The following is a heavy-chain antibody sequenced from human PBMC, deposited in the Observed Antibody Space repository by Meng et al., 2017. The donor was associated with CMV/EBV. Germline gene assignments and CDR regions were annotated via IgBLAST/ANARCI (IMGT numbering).Heavy chain of an antibody. D-gene: IGHD6-13*01. Sequence: LSLTCAASGFTFSSYAMHWVRQAPGKGLEWVAVISYDGSNKYYADSVKGRFTISRDNSKNTLYLQMNSLRAEDMAVYYCARVAAAVKYYFDYWGQGTLVTVSS. J-gene: IGHJ4*02. V-gene: IGHV3-30*04. CDR2: ISYDGSNK. CDR1: GFTFSSYA. CDR3: ARVAAAVKYYFDY.